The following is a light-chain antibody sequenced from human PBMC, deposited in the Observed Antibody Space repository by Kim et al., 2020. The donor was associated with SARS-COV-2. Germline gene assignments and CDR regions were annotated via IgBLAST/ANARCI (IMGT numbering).Light chain of an antibody. V-gene: IGLV3-19*01. CDR2: GKN. CDR1: SLRSYY. CDR3: SSRDSSGNHAV. Sequence: ALGQTVRITCQGDSLRSYYASWYQQKPGQAPVFVIYGKNNRPSGIPDRFSGSSSGNTASLTITGAQAEDEADYYCSSRDSSGNHAVFGGGTQLTVL. J-gene: IGLJ7*01.